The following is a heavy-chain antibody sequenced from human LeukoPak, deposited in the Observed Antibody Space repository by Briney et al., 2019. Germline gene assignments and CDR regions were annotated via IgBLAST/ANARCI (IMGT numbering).Heavy chain of an antibody. D-gene: IGHD2-21*01. CDR2: IYTSGST. V-gene: IGHV4-61*02. CDR1: GGSISSGSYY. CDR3: AGQYCGGDCYPDDPFDY. J-gene: IGHJ4*02. Sequence: PSETLSLTCTVSGGSISSGSYYWNWIRQPAGKGLEWIGRIYTSGSTNYNPSLKSRVTISVDTSKNQFSLKLSSVTAADTAVYYCAGQYCGGDCYPDDPFDYWGQGTLVTVSS.